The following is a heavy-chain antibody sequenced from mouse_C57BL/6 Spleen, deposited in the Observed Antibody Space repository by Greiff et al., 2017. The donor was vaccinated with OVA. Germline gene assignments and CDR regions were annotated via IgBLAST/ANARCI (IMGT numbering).Heavy chain of an antibody. CDR3: ARGDSNYWYFDV. Sequence: QVQLQQSGAELVKPGASVKISCKASGYAFSSYWMNWVKQRPGKGLEWIGQIYPGDGDTNYNGKFKGKATLTADKSSSTAYMQLSSLTSEDSAVYFWARGDSNYWYFDVWGTGTTVTVSS. D-gene: IGHD2-5*01. CDR1: GYAFSSYW. CDR2: IYPGDGDT. V-gene: IGHV1-80*01. J-gene: IGHJ1*03.